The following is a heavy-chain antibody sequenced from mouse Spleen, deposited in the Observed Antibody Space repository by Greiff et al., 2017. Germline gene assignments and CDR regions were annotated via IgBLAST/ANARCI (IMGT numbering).Heavy chain of an antibody. Sequence: VQGVESGPGLVQPSQSLSITCTVSGFSLTSYGVHWVRQSPGKGLEWLGVIWSGGSTDYNAAFISRLSISKDNSKSQVFFKMNSLQADDTAIYYCARPDGYYSWFAYWGQGTLVTVSA. J-gene: IGHJ3*01. CDR1: GFSLTSYG. CDR3: ARPDGYYSWFAY. D-gene: IGHD2-3*01. CDR2: IWSGGST. V-gene: IGHV2-2*01.